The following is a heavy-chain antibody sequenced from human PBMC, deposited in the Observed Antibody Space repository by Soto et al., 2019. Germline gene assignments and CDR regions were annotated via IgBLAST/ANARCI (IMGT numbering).Heavy chain of an antibody. V-gene: IGHV4-61*01. Sequence: QVQLQASGPGLVKPSETRSLTCTVSGVSVSSGRYYWSWIRQPPGKGLEWIGYIYYSGSPNYIPSRTGRPTIPVDTPTTQICLKLGPVAASATAVYYCAREGRSEWGSYRLEAFDICGQGTMVTVSS. CDR3: AREGRSEWGSYRLEAFDI. CDR2: IYYSGSP. D-gene: IGHD3-16*02. J-gene: IGHJ3*02. CDR1: GVSVSSGRYY.